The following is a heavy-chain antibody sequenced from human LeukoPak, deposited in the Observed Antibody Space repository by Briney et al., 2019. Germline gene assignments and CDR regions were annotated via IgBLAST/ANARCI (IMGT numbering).Heavy chain of an antibody. J-gene: IGHJ4*02. CDR2: IKEDGSEK. CDR3: ASGGHVDY. CDR1: GFTFSTYW. V-gene: IGHV3-7*01. D-gene: IGHD3-10*01. Sequence: GGSLRLSCAASGFTFSTYWMTWVRQAPGKGLEWVANIKEDGSEKHYVDSVKGGFTISRDNAKNSLYLQMDSLRVEDTAVYYCASGGHVDYCGQGTLVTVSS.